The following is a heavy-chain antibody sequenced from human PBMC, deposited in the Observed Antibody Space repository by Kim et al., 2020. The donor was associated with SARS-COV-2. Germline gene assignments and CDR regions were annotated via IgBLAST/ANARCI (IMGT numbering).Heavy chain of an antibody. Sequence: YAESVKSRFTISSNNAKNTLYLQMTSLREADTAVYYCVRDRRDGYYPFDYWGQGTLVTVSS. V-gene: IGHV3-48*02. J-gene: IGHJ4*02. CDR3: VRDRRDGYYPFDY. D-gene: IGHD1-26*01.